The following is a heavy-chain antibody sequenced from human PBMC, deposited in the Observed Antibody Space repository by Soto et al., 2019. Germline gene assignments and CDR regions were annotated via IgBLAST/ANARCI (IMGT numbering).Heavy chain of an antibody. CDR1: GXTFSSYW. CDR2: IKQDGSEK. J-gene: IGHJ6*02. Sequence: RRLSCAASGXTFSSYWMSWVRQAPGKGLEWVANIKQDGSEKYYVDSVKGRFTISRDNAKNSLYLQMNSLRAEATAVYYCARGSKRYYYYGMDVWGQGTTVTVS. CDR3: ARGSKRYYYYGMDV. D-gene: IGHD1-26*01. V-gene: IGHV3-7*01.